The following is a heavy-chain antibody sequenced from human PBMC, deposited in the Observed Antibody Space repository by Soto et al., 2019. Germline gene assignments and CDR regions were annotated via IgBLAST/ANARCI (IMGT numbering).Heavy chain of an antibody. J-gene: IGHJ4*02. Sequence: SVKVSCKASGGTFSSYAISWVRQAPGQGLEWMGGIIPIFGTANYAQKFQGRVTITADEPTSTAYMELSSLRSEDTAVYYCARDGGLGYCSGGSCYHYWGQGTLVTVSS. V-gene: IGHV1-69*13. CDR2: IIPIFGTA. CDR1: GGTFSSYA. D-gene: IGHD2-15*01. CDR3: ARDGGLGYCSGGSCYHY.